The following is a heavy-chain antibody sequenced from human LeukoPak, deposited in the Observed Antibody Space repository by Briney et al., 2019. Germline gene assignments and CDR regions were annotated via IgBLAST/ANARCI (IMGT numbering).Heavy chain of an antibody. Sequence: GGSLRLSCAASGFTFSDYYMSWIRQAPGKGLEWVSYISSSSGYTNYADSVKGRFTISRDNVKNSLYLQMNSLRAEDTAVYYCASPAAGTNSDFWGQGTLATVSS. D-gene: IGHD6-13*01. J-gene: IGHJ4*02. CDR3: ASPAAGTNSDF. CDR2: ISSSSGYT. CDR1: GFTFSDYY. V-gene: IGHV3-11*03.